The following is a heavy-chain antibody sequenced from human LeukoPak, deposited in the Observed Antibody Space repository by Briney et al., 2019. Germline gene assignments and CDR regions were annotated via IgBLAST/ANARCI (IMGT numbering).Heavy chain of an antibody. D-gene: IGHD2-8*01. V-gene: IGHV5-51*01. CDR3: ARSLVYRYYYYGMDV. CDR2: IYPGDSDT. Sequence: GESLKISCKGSGYSFTSYWIGWVRQMPGKGLEWMGIIYPGDSDTRYSPSFQGQVTISADKSISTAYLQWSSLKASDTAMYYCARSLVYRYYYYGMDVWGQGTTVTVSS. CDR1: GYSFTSYW. J-gene: IGHJ6*02.